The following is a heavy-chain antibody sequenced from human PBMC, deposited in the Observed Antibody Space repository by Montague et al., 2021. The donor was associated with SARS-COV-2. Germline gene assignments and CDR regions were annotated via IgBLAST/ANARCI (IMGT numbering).Heavy chain of an antibody. Sequence: PALVKPTQTLTLTCTFSGFSLNTSGMCVSWIRQPPGKALEWLALIDWDEDQYYSTSLKTRLTISKDTSKNQVVLTMTNMDPIDTATYYCARSYGDYRDSYFDYWGQGPLVTVSS. D-gene: IGHD4-17*01. J-gene: IGHJ4*02. CDR2: IDWDEDQ. CDR1: GFSLNTSGMC. CDR3: ARSYGDYRDSYFDY. V-gene: IGHV2-70*01.